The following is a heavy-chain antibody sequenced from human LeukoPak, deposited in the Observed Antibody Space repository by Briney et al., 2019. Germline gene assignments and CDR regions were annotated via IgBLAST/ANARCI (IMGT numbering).Heavy chain of an antibody. J-gene: IGHJ4*02. Sequence: ASVKVSCKASGGTFSSYAISWVRQAPGQGLEWMGGIIPIFGTANYAQKFQGRVTITADESTSTAYMELSSLRSEDTAVYYCARDYYDSSGYYSGFDYWGQGTLVTVSS. V-gene: IGHV1-69*13. CDR3: ARDYYDSSGYYSGFDY. D-gene: IGHD3-22*01. CDR1: GGTFSSYA. CDR2: IIPIFGTA.